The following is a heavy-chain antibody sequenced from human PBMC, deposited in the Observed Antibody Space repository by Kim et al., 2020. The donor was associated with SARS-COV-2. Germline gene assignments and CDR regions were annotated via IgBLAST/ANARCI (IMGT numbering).Heavy chain of an antibody. CDR3: ARDMVRGYWFDP. CDR1: GGSISSYY. V-gene: IGHV4-59*01. D-gene: IGHD3-10*01. CDR2: IYYSGST. J-gene: IGHJ5*02. Sequence: SETLSLTCTVSGGSISSYYWSWIRQPPGKGLEWIGYIYYSGSTNYNPSLKSRVTISVDTSKNQFSLKLSSVTAADPAVYYCARDMVRGYWFDPWCQGTL.